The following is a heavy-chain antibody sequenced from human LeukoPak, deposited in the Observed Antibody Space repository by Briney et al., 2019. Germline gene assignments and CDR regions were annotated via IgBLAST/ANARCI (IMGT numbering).Heavy chain of an antibody. CDR1: GFTFTNYA. D-gene: IGHD5-12*01. V-gene: IGHV3-23*01. CDR2: IRGSRGDT. J-gene: IGHJ4*02. CDR3: AKGRGVGYSGYDFEY. Sequence: GGSLRLSCAVSGFTFTNYAMSWVRQAPEKGLEWVSSIRGSRGDTYYADSVKGRFTISRDNSRNTLYLQMKSLRAEDTAVYYCAKGRGVGYSGYDFEYWGQGTLVTVSS.